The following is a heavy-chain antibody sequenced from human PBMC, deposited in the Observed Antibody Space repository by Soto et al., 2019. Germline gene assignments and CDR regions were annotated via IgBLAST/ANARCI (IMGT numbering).Heavy chain of an antibody. V-gene: IGHV3-48*02. CDR3: LCPGHMDV. CDR2: ISSSGITI. CDR1: GFTFSTYA. Sequence: GGSLRLSCAASGFTFSTYAMNWVRQAPGKRLQWVSYISSSGITIYYADSVKGRFTISRDNAKNSLYLQMNSLRDEDTALYYCLCPGHMDVWGRGTTVTVSS. J-gene: IGHJ6*02.